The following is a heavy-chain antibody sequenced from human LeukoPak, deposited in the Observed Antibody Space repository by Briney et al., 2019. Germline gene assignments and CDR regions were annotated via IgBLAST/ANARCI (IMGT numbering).Heavy chain of an antibody. D-gene: IGHD2-2*01. CDR3: ARVGDVVLAAASNWFDP. CDR2: ISSSSSTI. J-gene: IGHJ5*02. V-gene: IGHV3-48*01. CDR1: GFTFSTYS. Sequence: PGGSLRLSCAASGFTFSTYSMNWVRQAPGKGLEWISYISSSSSTIYYADSVKGGFTLSRDNPKNSLYLQMNSLRAEDTPVYYCARVGDVVLAAASNWFDPWGQGTLVTVPS.